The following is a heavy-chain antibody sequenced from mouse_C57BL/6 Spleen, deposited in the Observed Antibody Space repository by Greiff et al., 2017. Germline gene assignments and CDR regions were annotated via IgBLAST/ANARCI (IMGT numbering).Heavy chain of an antibody. D-gene: IGHD1-1*01. CDR2: IDPSDSYT. CDR1: GYTFTSYW. J-gene: IGHJ2*01. V-gene: IGHV1-69*01. Sequence: QVQLQQPGAELVMPGASVKLSCKASGYTFTSYWMHWVKQRPGQGLEWIGEIDPSDSYTNYNQKFKGKSTLTVDKSSSTAYMQLSSLTSEDSAVYYCAAGGDYGSSFDYWGQGTTLTVSS. CDR3: AAGGDYGSSFDY.